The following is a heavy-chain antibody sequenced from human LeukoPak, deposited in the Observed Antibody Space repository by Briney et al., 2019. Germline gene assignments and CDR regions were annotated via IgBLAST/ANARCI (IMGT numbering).Heavy chain of an antibody. V-gene: IGHV4-59*01. Sequence: PSETLSLTCTVSGGSISSYYWSWIRQPPGKGLEWIGYIYYSGSTNYNPSLKSRVTISVDTSKNQFSLKLSSVTAADTAVYYCARAYYDFWSGYYTGMAYDYWGQGTLVTVSS. CDR2: IYYSGST. CDR3: ARAYYDFWSGYYTGMAYDY. J-gene: IGHJ4*02. CDR1: GGSISSYY. D-gene: IGHD3-3*01.